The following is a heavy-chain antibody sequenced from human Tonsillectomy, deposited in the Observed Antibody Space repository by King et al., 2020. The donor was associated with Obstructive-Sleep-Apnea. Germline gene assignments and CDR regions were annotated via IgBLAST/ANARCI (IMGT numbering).Heavy chain of an antibody. V-gene: IGHV4-39*07. Sequence: LQLQESGPGLVKPSETLSLTCTVSGGSISSTTYYWGWIRQPPGKGLEWIGSIYYSGGTYYNPSLKSRLTISVDTSKNQFSLKLSSVTAADTAVYYCLGYYESSGYYRPHLDFYYYGMDVWGQGTTVTVSS. CDR2: IYYSGGT. D-gene: IGHD3-22*01. J-gene: IGHJ6*02. CDR3: LGYYESSGYYRPHLDFYYYGMDV. CDR1: GGSISSTTYY.